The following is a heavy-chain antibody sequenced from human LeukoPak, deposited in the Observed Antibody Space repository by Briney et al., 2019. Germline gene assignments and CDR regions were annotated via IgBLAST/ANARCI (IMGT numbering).Heavy chain of an antibody. D-gene: IGHD4-17*01. J-gene: IGHJ4*02. CDR1: GFMFSSYW. CDR3: ARDTIRGDYGANAEGIGY. V-gene: IGHV3-7*01. Sequence: PGGSLRLSCAASGFMFSSYWMSWVRQAPGKGLEWVAHIKHDGSEMYYVDSVKGRFTVSRDNAKNSLYLQMNSLRAEDTAVYYCARDTIRGDYGANAEGIGYWGQGTLVTVSS. CDR2: IKHDGSEM.